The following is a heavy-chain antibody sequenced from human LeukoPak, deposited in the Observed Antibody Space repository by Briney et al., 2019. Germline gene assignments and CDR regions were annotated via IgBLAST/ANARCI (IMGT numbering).Heavy chain of an antibody. CDR2: ISTSTGDT. V-gene: IGHV1-18*01. J-gene: IGHJ5*02. Sequence: GASVKVSCKTSGYSFILYGISWVRQAPGQGPEWMGWISTSTGDTKYTQKFQGRVTLTTDTSTSTAYMELSSLRSEDTAVYYCARGSFLEEPNYDILTGYYRDNWFDPWGQGTLVTVSS. D-gene: IGHD3-9*01. CDR3: ARGSFLEEPNYDILTGYYRDNWFDP. CDR1: GYSFILYG.